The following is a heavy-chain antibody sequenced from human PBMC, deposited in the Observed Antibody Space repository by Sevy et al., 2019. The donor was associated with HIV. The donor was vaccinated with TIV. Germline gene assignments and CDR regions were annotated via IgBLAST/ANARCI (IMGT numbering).Heavy chain of an antibody. CDR3: ARPLGYCSSTSCPHIFDI. CDR1: GFTFSSHS. CDR2: ISSTSSTI. Sequence: GGSLRLSCAASGFTFSSHSFNWVRQAPGKGLEWISYISSTSSTIFYADSVMDRFTISRDNGKNSLYLQMNSLRAEDTAVYYCARPLGYCSSTSCPHIFDIWGQGTMVTVSS. V-gene: IGHV3-48*01. D-gene: IGHD2-2*01. J-gene: IGHJ3*02.